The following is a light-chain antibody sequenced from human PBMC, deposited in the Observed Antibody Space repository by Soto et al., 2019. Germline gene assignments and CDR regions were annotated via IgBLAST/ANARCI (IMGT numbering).Light chain of an antibody. CDR2: DAS. Sequence: DIMLTQSPGTLSLSPGDRATLSCRAGQSLSDRYLAWYQQKPGQAPRLLMYDASSRATGIPDRFSGSGSGTDFTLTINRLGPEDFALYYCQYYGAAPYTFGRGTKLEIK. CDR3: QYYGAAPYT. V-gene: IGKV3-20*01. J-gene: IGKJ2*01. CDR1: QSLSDRY.